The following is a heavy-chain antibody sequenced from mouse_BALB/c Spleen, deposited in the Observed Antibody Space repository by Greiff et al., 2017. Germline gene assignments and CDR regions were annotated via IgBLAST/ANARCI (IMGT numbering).Heavy chain of an antibody. CDR3: ARRNLLLRYMDY. CDR2: ISSGGGST. Sequence: EVHLVESGGGLVKPGGSLKLSCAASGFAFSSYDMSWVRQTPEKRLEWVAYISSGGGSTYYPDTVKGRFTISRDNAKNTLYLQMSSLKSEDTAMYYCARRNLLLRYMDYWGQGTSVTVSS. J-gene: IGHJ4*01. V-gene: IGHV5-12-1*01. CDR1: GFAFSSYD. D-gene: IGHD1-1*01.